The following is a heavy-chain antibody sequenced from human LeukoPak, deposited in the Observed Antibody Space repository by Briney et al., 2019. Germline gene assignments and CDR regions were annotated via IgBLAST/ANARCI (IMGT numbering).Heavy chain of an antibody. V-gene: IGHV1-8*01. CDR3: ARGHFPLRRYFDWLLRNDAFDI. D-gene: IGHD3-9*01. Sequence: GASVKVSCKASGYTFTSYDINWVRQATGQGLEWMGWMNPNSGNTGYAQKFQGRVTMTRNTSISTAYMELSSLRSEDTAVYYCARGHFPLRRYFDWLLRNDAFDICGQGTMVTVSS. CDR2: MNPNSGNT. CDR1: GYTFTSYD. J-gene: IGHJ3*02.